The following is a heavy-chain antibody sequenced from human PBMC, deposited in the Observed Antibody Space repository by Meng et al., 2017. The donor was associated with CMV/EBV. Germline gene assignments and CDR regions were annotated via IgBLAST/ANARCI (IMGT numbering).Heavy chain of an antibody. CDR3: ATEIFGGWYSFDY. CDR2: FDPEDGET. CDR1: GYTTTELS. D-gene: IGHD6-19*01. Sequence: QVPRVQVGVGVKKPGASVKVSCKVSGYTTTELSTNWVRQGPGKGLEWMGGFDPEDGETIYAQKFQGRVTMTEDTSTDTAYMELSSLRSEDTAVYYCATEIFGGWYSFDYWGQGTLVTVSS. J-gene: IGHJ4*02. V-gene: IGHV1-24*01.